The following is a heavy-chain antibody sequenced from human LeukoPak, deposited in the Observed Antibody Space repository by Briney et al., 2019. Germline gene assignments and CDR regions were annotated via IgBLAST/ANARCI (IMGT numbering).Heavy chain of an antibody. J-gene: IGHJ4*02. V-gene: IGHV4-34*01. CDR3: ARGAMIQY. CDR1: GGSFSGYY. Sequence: SETLSLTCAVYGGSFSGYYWSWIRQPPGKGLEWIGEINHSGSTNYNPSLKSRVTISVDTSKNQFSLKLSSVTAADTAVYYCARGAMIQYWGQGTLVTVSS. CDR2: INHSGST. D-gene: IGHD3-16*01.